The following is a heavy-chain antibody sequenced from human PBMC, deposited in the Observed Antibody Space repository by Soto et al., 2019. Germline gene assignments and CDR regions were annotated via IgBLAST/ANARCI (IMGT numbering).Heavy chain of an antibody. V-gene: IGHV4-31*03. CDR3: ARELRFGEDYYGMDV. CDR2: IYSSGST. CDR1: GGSISSGGYY. Sequence: QVQLQESGPGLVKPSQTLSLTCTVSGGSISSGGYYCIWIRQHPGKGLEWIGYIYSSGSTYYNPSLKSRVTISVDTSKNQFSLKLSSVTAADTAVYYCARELRFGEDYYGMDVWGQGTTLTVSS. J-gene: IGHJ6*01. D-gene: IGHD3-10*01.